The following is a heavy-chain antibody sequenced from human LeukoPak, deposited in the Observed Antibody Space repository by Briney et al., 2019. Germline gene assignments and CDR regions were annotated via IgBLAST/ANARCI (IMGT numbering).Heavy chain of an antibody. J-gene: IGHJ4*02. V-gene: IGHV1-18*01. CDR2: ISAYNGNT. D-gene: IGHD3-16*01. CDR3: ARDFALGVPEY. Sequence: GASVKVSCKASGYTFTSYGISWVRQAPGQGLEWMGWISAYNGNTNYARKLQGRVTVTTDTSTSTAYMELRSLRSDDTAVYYCARDFALGVPEYWGQGTLVTVSS. CDR1: GYTFTSYG.